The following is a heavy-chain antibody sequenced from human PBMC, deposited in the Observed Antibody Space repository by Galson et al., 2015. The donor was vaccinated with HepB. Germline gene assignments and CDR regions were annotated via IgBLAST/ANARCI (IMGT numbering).Heavy chain of an antibody. J-gene: IGHJ4*02. V-gene: IGHV4-30-4*01. CDR2: IYHSGSS. CDR3: ARAGHSSGWYGNFDH. D-gene: IGHD6-19*01. CDR1: GGSISSGSFY. Sequence: TLSLTCIVSGGSISSGSFYWTWIRQPPGKGLEWIGFIYHSGSSYYSPSLKSRLTISIDTSKNQFSLKLNSVIAADTAMYYCARAGHSSGWYGNFDHWGQGTLVTVSS.